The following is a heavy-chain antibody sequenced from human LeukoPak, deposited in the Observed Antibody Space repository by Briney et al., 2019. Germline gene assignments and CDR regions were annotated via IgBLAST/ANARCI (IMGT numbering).Heavy chain of an antibody. CDR2: IYYSGST. CDR1: GGSISSYY. Sequence: SETLSLTCTASGGSISSYYWSWIRQPPGKGLEWIGYIYYSGSTNYNPSLKSRVTISVDTSKNQFSLKLSSATAADTAVYYCARAGMTSFDYWGQGTLVTVSS. V-gene: IGHV4-59*01. D-gene: IGHD4-11*01. CDR3: ARAGMTSFDY. J-gene: IGHJ4*02.